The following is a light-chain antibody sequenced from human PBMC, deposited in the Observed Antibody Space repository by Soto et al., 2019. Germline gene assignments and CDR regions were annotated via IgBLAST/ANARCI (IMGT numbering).Light chain of an antibody. J-gene: IGKJ1*01. CDR2: GAS. V-gene: IGKV3-20*01. Sequence: EIVLTQSPGTLSLSPGERATLSCRASQSVRNNYLAWYQQKPGQAPRLLIYGASDRAIGIPDRFSGSGSGTDFTLTISRLEPEDFAVYYCQQYGSSPRTFGQGTKVEIK. CDR1: QSVRNNY. CDR3: QQYGSSPRT.